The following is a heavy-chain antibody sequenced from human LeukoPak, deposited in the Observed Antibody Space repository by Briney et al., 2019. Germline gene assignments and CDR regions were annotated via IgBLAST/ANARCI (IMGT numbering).Heavy chain of an antibody. CDR1: GFTFSSYA. V-gene: IGHV3-23*01. CDR2: ISGSGGST. D-gene: IGHD2-21*02. Sequence: GGSLRLSCAASGFTFSSYAMSWVRQAPGKGLEWVSAISGSGGSTYYADSVKGRFTISRDNAKNTLYLQMNSLRAEDTAVYYCARPHIVVVTAAFDIWGQGTMVTVSS. CDR3: ARPHIVVVTAAFDI. J-gene: IGHJ3*02.